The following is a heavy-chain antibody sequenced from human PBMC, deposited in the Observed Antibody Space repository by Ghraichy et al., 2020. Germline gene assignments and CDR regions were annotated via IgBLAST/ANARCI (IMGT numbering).Heavy chain of an antibody. CDR1: GFTFSSYW. CDR3: ARDVDYMDV. CDR2: IKQDGSEK. D-gene: IGHD2-15*01. J-gene: IGHJ6*03. Sequence: GESLNISCAASGFTFSSYWMSWVRQAPGKGLEWVANIKQDGSEKYYVDSVKGRFTIYRDNAKNSLYLQMNSLRAEDTAVYYCARDVDYMDVWGKGTTVTVSS. V-gene: IGHV3-7*01.